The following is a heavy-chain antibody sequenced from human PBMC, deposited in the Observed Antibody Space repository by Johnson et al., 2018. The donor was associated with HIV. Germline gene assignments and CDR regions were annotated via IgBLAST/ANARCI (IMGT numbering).Heavy chain of an antibody. J-gene: IGHJ3*02. V-gene: IGHV3-20*04. CDR3: ARVAGVKWELRGGAFDI. CDR1: GFTFDDYG. D-gene: IGHD1-26*01. Sequence: VQLVESGGGVVRPGGYLRLSCAASGFTFDDYGMSWVRQAPGKGLEWVSGINWNGGCTGYAGSVKARFIVSRDKAKNSLYLQMNSLRAEDTALYYCARVAGVKWELRGGAFDIWGQGTMVTVYS. CDR2: INWNGGCT.